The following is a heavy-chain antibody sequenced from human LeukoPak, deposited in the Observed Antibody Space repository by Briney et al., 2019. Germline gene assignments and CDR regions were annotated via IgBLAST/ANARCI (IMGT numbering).Heavy chain of an antibody. J-gene: IGHJ3*02. CDR1: GFTVSSNY. CDR3: GAYDYVWGNHAFDI. V-gene: IGHV3-53*01. D-gene: IGHD3-16*01. Sequence: PGGSLRLSCAASGFTVSSNYMSWVRQAPGKGLEWVSVIYSGGSTYYADSVKGRFTISRDNSKSTLYLQMNSLRAEDTAVYYCGAYDYVWGNHAFDIWGQGTMVTVSS. CDR2: IYSGGST.